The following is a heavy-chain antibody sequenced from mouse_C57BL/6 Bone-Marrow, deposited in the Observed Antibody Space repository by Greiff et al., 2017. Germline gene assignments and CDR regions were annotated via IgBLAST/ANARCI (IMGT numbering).Heavy chain of an antibody. Sequence: DVKLQESGAELVRPGSSVKMSCKASGYTFTSYGINWVKQRPGQGLEWIGYIYPGNGYTEYKEKFKGKATLTSDTSSSTAYMQLSSLTSENSTIYYWARCKGDYWGKGTTLTVSS. V-gene: IGHV1-58*01. CDR1: GYTFTSYG. CDR2: IYPGNGYT. J-gene: IGHJ2*01. CDR3: ARCKGDY.